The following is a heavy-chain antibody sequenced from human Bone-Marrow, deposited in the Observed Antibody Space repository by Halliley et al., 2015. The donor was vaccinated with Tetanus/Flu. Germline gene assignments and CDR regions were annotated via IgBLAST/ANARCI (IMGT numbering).Heavy chain of an antibody. CDR1: RFDFSTHS. J-gene: IGHJ4*02. D-gene: IGHD3-22*01. CDR2: ISGGGSTI. Sequence: SLRLSCAASRFDFSTHSMNWVRQAPGKGLEWVSSISGGGSTIDYADSLRGRFTISRDNARNFLFLQMSRLGAEDTGLYYCARGDSYYYDTSGLKDFDYWGQGALVTVSS. CDR3: ARGDSYYYDTSGLKDFDY. V-gene: IGHV3-48*04.